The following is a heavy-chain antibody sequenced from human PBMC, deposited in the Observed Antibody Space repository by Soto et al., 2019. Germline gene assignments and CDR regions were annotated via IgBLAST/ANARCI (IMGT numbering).Heavy chain of an antibody. CDR3: AREAGAYHPDYYGMDV. J-gene: IGHJ6*02. D-gene: IGHD2-2*01. Sequence: QVQLVQSGAEVKKPGSSVKVSCKASGGTFSSYAISWVRQAPGQGLEWMGGIIPIFGTANYAQKFQGRVTTTADESTSKAYMELSSLRSEDTAVYYCAREAGAYHPDYYGMDVWGQGTTVTVSS. CDR1: GGTFSSYA. V-gene: IGHV1-69*12. CDR2: IIPIFGTA.